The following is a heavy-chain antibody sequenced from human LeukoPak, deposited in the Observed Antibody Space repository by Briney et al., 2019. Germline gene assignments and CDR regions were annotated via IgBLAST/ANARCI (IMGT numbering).Heavy chain of an antibody. D-gene: IGHD4-23*01. V-gene: IGHV3-30*02. CDR1: GFGISTNA. J-gene: IGHJ5*02. CDR3: TKGDDYGANTRLPKYNWFDP. Sequence: GGSLRLSCTASGFGISTNAMHWVRQAPGRGLEWVAFIRYDGNNENYADSVKGRFTISRDNSRDTLYLQMNSLRGDDTAVYYCTKGDDYGANTRLPKYNWFDPWGQGTLVTVSS. CDR2: IRYDGNNE.